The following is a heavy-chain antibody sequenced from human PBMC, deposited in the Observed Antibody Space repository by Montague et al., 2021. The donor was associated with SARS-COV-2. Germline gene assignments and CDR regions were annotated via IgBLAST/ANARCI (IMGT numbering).Heavy chain of an antibody. CDR3: ARSHRSNWQGMGLTPVSSALDI. V-gene: IGHV4-59*01. Sequence: SETLSLTCTVSGASIGSYYWSWIRQSPGKGLEWIGYIYYSGLTNYNPSLKSRVTISIDTSQNQFFLTLTSVTAADTAIYYCARSHRSNWQGMGLTPVSSALDIWGQGTRATVSS. CDR2: IYYSGLT. D-gene: IGHD1-20*01. CDR1: GASIGSYY. J-gene: IGHJ3*02.